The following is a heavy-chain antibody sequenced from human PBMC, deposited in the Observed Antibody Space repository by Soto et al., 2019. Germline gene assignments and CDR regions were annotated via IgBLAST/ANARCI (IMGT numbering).Heavy chain of an antibody. CDR1: EFTFSRYW. Sequence: GGSLRLSCAASEFTFSRYWMSWVRQAPGKGLEWVANIKQDGTEKYYVDSVKGRFTISRDNAKNSLYLQLNSLRAEDTAVYYWARVREYYDSSGYFDFGPWGQGTLVTVSS. CDR2: IKQDGTEK. CDR3: ARVREYYDSSGYFDFGP. V-gene: IGHV3-7*04. J-gene: IGHJ5*02. D-gene: IGHD3-22*01.